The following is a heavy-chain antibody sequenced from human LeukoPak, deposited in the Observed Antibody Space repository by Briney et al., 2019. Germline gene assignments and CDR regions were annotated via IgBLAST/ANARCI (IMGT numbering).Heavy chain of an antibody. Sequence: PGRSLRLSCAASGFTFSSYGMRWVRQAPGKGLEWVAVISYDGSNKYYADSAKGRLTISSDNSKNTLYLQMNRLRAEDTAVYYCAKDSLGHIVVVTAGMDVWGQGTPVTVSS. V-gene: IGHV3-30*18. CDR3: AKDSLGHIVVVTAGMDV. CDR1: GFTFSSYG. CDR2: ISYDGSNK. J-gene: IGHJ6*02. D-gene: IGHD2-21*02.